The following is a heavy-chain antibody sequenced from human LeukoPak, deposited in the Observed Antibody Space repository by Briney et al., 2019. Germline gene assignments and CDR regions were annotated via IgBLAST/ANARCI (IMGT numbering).Heavy chain of an antibody. CDR2: INHSAGT. D-gene: IGHD3-22*01. CDR3: ARGGPSSGYYYFDY. V-gene: IGHV4-34*01. Sequence: SETLSLTCAVYDGSFSGYYWSWIRQPPGKGLEWIGEINHSAGTNYNPSLKSRVTISVDTSKNQFSLKLSSVTAADTAVYYCARGGPSSGYYYFDYWGQGTLVTVSS. CDR1: DGSFSGYY. J-gene: IGHJ4*02.